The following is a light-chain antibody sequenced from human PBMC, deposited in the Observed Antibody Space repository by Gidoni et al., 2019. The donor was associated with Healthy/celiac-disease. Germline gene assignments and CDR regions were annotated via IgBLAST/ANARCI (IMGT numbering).Light chain of an antibody. Sequence: EIVFTQSPGTLSLSPGERATLSCRASQSVSSSYLAWYQQKPGQAPRLLIYGASSRATGIPDRFSGSGSGTDFTLTISRLEPEDFAGYYCQQYGSSLRTFGGGTKVEIK. CDR1: QSVSSSY. CDR3: QQYGSSLRT. V-gene: IGKV3-20*01. CDR2: GAS. J-gene: IGKJ4*01.